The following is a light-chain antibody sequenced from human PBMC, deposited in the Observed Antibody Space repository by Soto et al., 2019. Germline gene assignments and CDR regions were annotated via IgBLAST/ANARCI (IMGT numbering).Light chain of an antibody. CDR3: CSYAGSISRV. J-gene: IGLJ1*01. Sequence: QSVLTQPASVSGSPGQSITISCTGTSSDVGSYNLVSWYQQHPGKAPKLMIYEGSKRPSGVSNRFSGSKSGNTASLTISGLQAGDEADYYCCSYAGSISRVFGTGT. CDR1: SSDVGSYNL. CDR2: EGS. V-gene: IGLV2-23*01.